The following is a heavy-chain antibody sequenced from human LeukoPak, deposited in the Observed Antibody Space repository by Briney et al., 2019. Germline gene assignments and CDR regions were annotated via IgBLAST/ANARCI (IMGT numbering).Heavy chain of an antibody. Sequence: GGSLRLSCAASGFTFSSYAMSCVRQAPGKGLEWVSAISGSGGSTYYADSVKGRFTISRDNSKNTLYLQMNSLRAEDTAVYYCAKGMVRGVIITYWGQGTLVTVSS. J-gene: IGHJ4*02. V-gene: IGHV3-23*01. CDR1: GFTFSSYA. CDR3: AKGMVRGVIITY. D-gene: IGHD3-10*01. CDR2: ISGSGGST.